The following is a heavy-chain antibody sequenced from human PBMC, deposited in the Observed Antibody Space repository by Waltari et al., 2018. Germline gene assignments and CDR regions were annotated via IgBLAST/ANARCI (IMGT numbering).Heavy chain of an antibody. D-gene: IGHD1-26*01. CDR3: AREVGIGAFDI. Sequence: QVQLQESGPGLVKPSETLSLTCTVSGGSISSYYWSWIRQPPGKGLEWIGYIYYSGSTNYNPSLKSRVTISVDTSKNQFSLKLSSVTAADTAVYYCAREVGIGAFDIWGQGTMVTVSS. CDR1: GGSISSYY. V-gene: IGHV4-59*01. CDR2: IYYSGST. J-gene: IGHJ3*02.